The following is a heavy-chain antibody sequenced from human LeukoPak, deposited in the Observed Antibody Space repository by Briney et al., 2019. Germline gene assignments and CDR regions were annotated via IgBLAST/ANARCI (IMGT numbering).Heavy chain of an antibody. V-gene: IGHV4-38-2*02. Sequence: SETLSLTCSVSGYSISSGYYWVWIRHPPGKGLEWIGTIYRDGSTYYSMSLKSRVTISVDTSKNQFSLKLTSVTAADTAVYYCARDPSGPGYYDHWGQGTLVTISS. CDR2: IYRDGST. CDR1: GYSISSGYY. CDR3: ARDPSGPGYYDH. D-gene: IGHD3-9*01. J-gene: IGHJ4*02.